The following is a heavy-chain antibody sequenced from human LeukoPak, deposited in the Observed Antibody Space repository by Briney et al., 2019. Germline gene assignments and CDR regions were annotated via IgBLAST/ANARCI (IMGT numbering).Heavy chain of an antibody. CDR1: GFTFSTYW. CDR3: ARLLIVGSGSYPLDY. D-gene: IGHD3-10*01. V-gene: IGHV3-7*01. CDR2: IKQDGSEK. Sequence: GGSLRLSYAASGFTFSTYWMSWVRQAPGKGLEWVANIKQDGSEKYYEDSVKGRFTISRDNAKNSLYLQMNSLRVEDTAVYYCARLLIVGSGSYPLDYWGQGTLVTVSS. J-gene: IGHJ4*02.